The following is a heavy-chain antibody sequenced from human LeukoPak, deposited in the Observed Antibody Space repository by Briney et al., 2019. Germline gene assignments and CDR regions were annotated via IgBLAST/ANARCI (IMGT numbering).Heavy chain of an antibody. CDR2: IIPIFGTA. D-gene: IGHD6-19*01. CDR3: ARVAVAPGAPDY. V-gene: IGHV1-69*05. J-gene: IGHJ4*02. Sequence: ASVKVSCKASGGTFSSYAISWMRQAPGQGLEWMGRIIPIFGTANYAQKFQGRVTITTDESTSTAYMELSSLRSEDTAVYYCARVAVAPGAPDYWGQGTLVTVSS. CDR1: GGTFSSYA.